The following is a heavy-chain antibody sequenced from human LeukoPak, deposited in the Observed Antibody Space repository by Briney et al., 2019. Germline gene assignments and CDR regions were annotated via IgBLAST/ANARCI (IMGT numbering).Heavy chain of an antibody. J-gene: IGHJ3*02. Sequence: PSETLSLTCAVYGGSFSGYYWSWIRQPPGKGLEWIGEINHSGSTNYNPSLKSRVTISVDTSKNQFSLKLSSVTAADTAVYYCAREDSGISDNAFDIWGQGTMVTISS. CDR1: GGSFSGYY. CDR2: INHSGST. D-gene: IGHD1-26*01. CDR3: AREDSGISDNAFDI. V-gene: IGHV4-34*01.